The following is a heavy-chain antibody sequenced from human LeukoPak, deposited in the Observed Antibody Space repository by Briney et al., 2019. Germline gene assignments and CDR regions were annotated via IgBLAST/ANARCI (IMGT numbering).Heavy chain of an antibody. D-gene: IGHD5/OR15-5a*01. V-gene: IGHV4-4*07. CDR2: IYTSGST. CDR1: GGSISSYY. CDR3: ARVRTVYDEEYYFDY. Sequence: SETPSLTCTVSGGSISSYYWSWIRQPAGKGLEWIGRIYTSGSTNYNSSLKRRVTMSVDTSKNQFSLKLSSVTAADTAVYYCARVRTVYDEEYYFDYWGQGTLVTVSS. J-gene: IGHJ4*02.